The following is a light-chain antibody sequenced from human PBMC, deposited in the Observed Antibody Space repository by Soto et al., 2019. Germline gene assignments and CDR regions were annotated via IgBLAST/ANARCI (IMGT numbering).Light chain of an antibody. CDR3: QTLDTGARVV. CDR1: SGHSSYA. Sequence: QLVLTQSPSTSSSLGASVKLTCTLSSGHSSYAIAWHQQQPEKGPRYLMKLSGDGSHSKGDGIPDRFSGSSSGAERYLTISSLQSEDQADYYCQTLDTGARVVFGGGTKLTVL. J-gene: IGLJ2*01. V-gene: IGLV4-69*01. CDR2: LSGDGSH.